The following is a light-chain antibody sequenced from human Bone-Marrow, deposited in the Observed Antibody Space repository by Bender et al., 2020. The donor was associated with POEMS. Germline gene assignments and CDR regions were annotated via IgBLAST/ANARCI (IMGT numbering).Light chain of an antibody. J-gene: IGLJ1*01. V-gene: IGLV1-40*01. CDR1: SSNIGAGYE. CDR2: GNS. CDR3: QSYDNSLSAYYV. Sequence: QSVLTQPPSVSGAPGQRVTISCTGSSSNIGAGYEVHWYQQLPGRAPNLLIYGNSNRPSGVPDRFSGSESGTSASLAITGLQAEDEADYYCQSYDNSLSAYYVFGTGTKVTVL.